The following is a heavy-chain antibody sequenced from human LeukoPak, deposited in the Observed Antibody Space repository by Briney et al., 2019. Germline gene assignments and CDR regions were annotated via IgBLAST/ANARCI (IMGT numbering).Heavy chain of an antibody. V-gene: IGHV3-23*01. J-gene: IGHJ4*02. D-gene: IGHD4-17*01. CDR1: GFTFSTYA. CDR3: AKDGTDYGDYLDY. Sequence: GGSLRLSCAASGFTFSTYAMSWVRQAPGKGLEWVSGITSSGGSTSYADSVKGRFTISRDNSKNTLYLQMNSLRAEDTALYYCAKDGTDYGDYLDYWGQGTLVTVSS. CDR2: ITSSGGST.